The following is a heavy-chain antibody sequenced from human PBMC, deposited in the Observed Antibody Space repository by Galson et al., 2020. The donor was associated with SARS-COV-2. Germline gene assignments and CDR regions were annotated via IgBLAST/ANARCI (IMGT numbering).Heavy chain of an antibody. V-gene: IGHV3-53*01. CDR1: GFTVSSSY. D-gene: IGHD6-13*01. Sequence: QAGGSLKISCATSGFTVSSSYMSWVRQAPGKGLEWVSVIYSGDSTYYTDSVKGRFTISRDNSKNTVYLQMNSLRAEDTAVYYCARTRTGGSWLTLGYYFDYWGQGTLVTVSS. CDR3: ARTRTGGSWLTLGYYFDY. CDR2: IYSGDST. J-gene: IGHJ4*02.